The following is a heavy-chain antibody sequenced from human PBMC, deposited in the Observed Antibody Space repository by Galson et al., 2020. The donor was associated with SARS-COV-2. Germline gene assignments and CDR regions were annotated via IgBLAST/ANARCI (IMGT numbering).Heavy chain of an antibody. CDR3: ATDHYDRSGNYQRGAFDI. CDR2: IHYTGST. CDR1: GGSISSEFYY. Sequence: SETLSLTCTVSGGSISSEFYYWSWIRQQPGKGLEWIAYIHYTGSTYYNPSLRSRVTISVDTSKNQFSLKLGSMTAADTAVYFCATDHYDRSGNYQRGAFDIWGQGTVVTVSS. J-gene: IGHJ3*02. D-gene: IGHD3-22*01. V-gene: IGHV4-31*03.